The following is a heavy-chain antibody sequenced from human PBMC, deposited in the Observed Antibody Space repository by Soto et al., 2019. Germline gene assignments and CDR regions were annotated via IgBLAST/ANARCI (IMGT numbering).Heavy chain of an antibody. CDR2: ISMDGNDK. CDR3: TGEVASGY. CDR1: GFTFSSYG. Sequence: GGSLRLSCAASGFTFSSYGIHWVRQAPGKGLERVAVISMDGNDKYYAESVKGRFTISRDNSKNTLYLQMNSLGAEDTAAYYCTGEVASGYWGQGTLVTV. V-gene: IGHV3-30*03. J-gene: IGHJ4*02. D-gene: IGHD2-8*02.